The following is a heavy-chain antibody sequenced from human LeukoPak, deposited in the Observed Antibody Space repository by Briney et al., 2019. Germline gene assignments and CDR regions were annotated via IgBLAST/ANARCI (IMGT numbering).Heavy chain of an antibody. J-gene: IGHJ4*02. CDR1: GGSISSYY. CDR2: IYTSGST. Sequence: SETLSLTCTVSGGSISSYYWSWLRQPAGKGLEWIGRIYTSGSTNYNPSLMSRVTITVDTSKSQFSLKLSSVTAADTAVYYCARGSSGWRYYFDCWGQGTLVTVSS. CDR3: ARGSSGWRYYFDC. D-gene: IGHD6-19*01. V-gene: IGHV4-4*07.